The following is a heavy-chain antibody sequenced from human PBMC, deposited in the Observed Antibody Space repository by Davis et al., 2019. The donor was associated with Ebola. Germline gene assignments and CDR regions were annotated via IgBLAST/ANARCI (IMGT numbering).Heavy chain of an antibody. CDR2: IRSKAYGGKP. CDR1: GLTFGDYA. J-gene: IGHJ6*02. CDR3: STDLKQRPPSSDDGMDV. D-gene: IGHD6-6*01. V-gene: IGHV3-49*04. Sequence: GGSLRLSCTAPGLTFGDYAMNWVRRAPGKGLEWVGFIRSKAYGGKPAYAASVKDRFTISRDDSKSIAYLQKDNLKIEDTAVYYCSTDLKQRPPSSDDGMDVWGQGTTVTVSS.